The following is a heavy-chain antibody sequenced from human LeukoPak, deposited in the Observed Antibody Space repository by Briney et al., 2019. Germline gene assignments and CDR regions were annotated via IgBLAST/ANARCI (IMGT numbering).Heavy chain of an antibody. CDR2: ISGSGGST. J-gene: IGHJ3*02. V-gene: IGHV3-23*01. D-gene: IGHD6-13*01. CDR1: GFTFSSYA. CDR3: ARGSSITWDAFDI. Sequence: GGSLRLSCAASGFTFSSYAMSWVRQAPGKGLEWVSAISGSGGSTYYADSVKGRFTISRDNSKNTLYLQMNSLRADDTAVYYCARGSSITWDAFDIWGQGTTVTVSS.